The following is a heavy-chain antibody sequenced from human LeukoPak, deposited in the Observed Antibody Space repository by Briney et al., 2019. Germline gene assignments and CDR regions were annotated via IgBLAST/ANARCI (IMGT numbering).Heavy chain of an antibody. Sequence: QPGGSLRLSCAASGFTFSSYAMSWVRQAPGKGLEWVSAISGSGGSTYYADSVKGRFTISRDNSKNTLYLQMNSLRAEDTAVYYCAKFSTGHKGLPSPFGNWGQGTLVTVSS. J-gene: IGHJ4*02. D-gene: IGHD3-16*01. CDR1: GFTFSSYA. V-gene: IGHV3-23*01. CDR2: ISGSGGST. CDR3: AKFSTGHKGLPSPFGN.